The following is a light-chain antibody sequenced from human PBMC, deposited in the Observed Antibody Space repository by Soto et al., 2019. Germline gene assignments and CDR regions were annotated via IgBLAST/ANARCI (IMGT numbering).Light chain of an antibody. V-gene: IGKV3-11*01. CDR1: QSVSSY. CDR2: DTS. Sequence: EIVLTQSPATLSLSPGERATLSCRASQSVSSYLAWYHHKPGQAPRLPIYDTSNRATGTPARFGGSGSGTDFTLTINSLEPEDFAVYYCVQRSTWPWTVGQGTKVEIK. CDR3: VQRSTWPWT. J-gene: IGKJ1*01.